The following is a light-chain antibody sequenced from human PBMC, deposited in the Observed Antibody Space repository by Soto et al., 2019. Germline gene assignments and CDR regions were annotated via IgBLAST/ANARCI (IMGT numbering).Light chain of an antibody. CDR2: GAS. J-gene: IGKJ1*01. V-gene: IGKV3-20*01. Sequence: EIVLTQSPGTLSLSPGERATLSCRASQSVSSSYLAWYQQKPGQAPRLLIYGASSRATGIPDRFSASGSGTDFTLTISRLEPEDFAVYYCQQYGRSPWTFGQGTKVDNK. CDR1: QSVSSSY. CDR3: QQYGRSPWT.